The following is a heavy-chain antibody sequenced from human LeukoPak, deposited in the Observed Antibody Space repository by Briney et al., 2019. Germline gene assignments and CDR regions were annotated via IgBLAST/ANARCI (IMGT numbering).Heavy chain of an antibody. V-gene: IGHV4-30-4*01. CDR3: ARADLDYGDSNWFDP. J-gene: IGHJ5*02. Sequence: SETLSLTCTVSGGSISSGDYYWSWIRQPPGKGLEWIGYIYYSESTYYNPSLKSRVTISVDTSKNQFSLKLSSVTAADTAVYYCARADLDYGDSNWFDPWGQGTLVTVSS. D-gene: IGHD4-17*01. CDR1: GGSISSGDYY. CDR2: IYYSEST.